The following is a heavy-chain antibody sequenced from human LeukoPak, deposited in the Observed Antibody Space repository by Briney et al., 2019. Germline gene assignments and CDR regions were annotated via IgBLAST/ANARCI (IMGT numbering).Heavy chain of an antibody. CDR3: ARVYYSSSYDYWYFDL. J-gene: IGHJ2*01. D-gene: IGHD6-13*01. CDR2: IYYSGTT. CDR1: GYSISSGYY. Sequence: SETLSLTCTVSGYSISSGYYWGWIRQPPGKGLEWIGNIYYSGTTYFNPSLKSRVTISVDTSKNQASLKLRSVTAADTAVYYCARVYYSSSYDYWYFDLWGRGTLVTVSS. V-gene: IGHV4-38-2*02.